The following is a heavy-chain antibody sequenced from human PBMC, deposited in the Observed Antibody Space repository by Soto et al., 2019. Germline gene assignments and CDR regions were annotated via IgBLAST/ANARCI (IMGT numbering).Heavy chain of an antibody. V-gene: IGHV3-74*01. D-gene: IGHD6-13*01. Sequence: PGGSLRLSCAASGFTFSSYWMHWVRQAPGKGLVWVSRINSDGSSTSYADSVKGRFTISRDSAKNTLYLQMNSLRAEDTAVYYCARSIGIAAAGISGDFDIWGQGTMVTVSS. CDR2: INSDGSST. CDR3: ARSIGIAAAGISGDFDI. CDR1: GFTFSSYW. J-gene: IGHJ3*02.